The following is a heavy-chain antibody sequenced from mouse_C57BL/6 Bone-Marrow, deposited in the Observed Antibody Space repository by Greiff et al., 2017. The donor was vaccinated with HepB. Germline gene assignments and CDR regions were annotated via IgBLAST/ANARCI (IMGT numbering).Heavy chain of an antibody. V-gene: IGHV1-82*01. J-gene: IGHJ2*01. CDR1: GYAFSSSW. CDR2: IYPGDGDT. CDR3: ARAYYFDY. Sequence: QVQLKESGPELVKPGASVKISCKASGYAFSSSWMNWVKQRPGKGLEWIGRIYPGDGDTNYNGKFKGKATLTADKSSSTAYMQLSSLTSEDSAVYFCARAYYFDYWGQGTTLTVSS.